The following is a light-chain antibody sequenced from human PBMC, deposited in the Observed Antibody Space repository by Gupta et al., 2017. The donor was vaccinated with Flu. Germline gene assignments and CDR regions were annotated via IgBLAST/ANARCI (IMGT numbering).Light chain of an antibody. CDR1: SGHENFA. V-gene: IGLV4-69*01. CDR2: VNSDGRH. CDR3: QTWDSGIEV. J-gene: IGLJ3*02. Sequence: LVLXQSPXXSAXLGASVXPXXTLTSGHENFAIAWHQQQPEKGPRFLMKVNSDGRHTKADGVPDRFSGSSPGAERYLAISSLQSEDEADYYCQTWDSGIEVFGGGTKLTVL.